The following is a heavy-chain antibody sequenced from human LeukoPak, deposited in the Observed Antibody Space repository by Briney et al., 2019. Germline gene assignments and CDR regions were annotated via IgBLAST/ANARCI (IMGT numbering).Heavy chain of an antibody. V-gene: IGHV1-46*01. Sequence: ASVKVSCKASGYTFTSYYMHWVRQAPGQGLEWMGIINPSGGSTSYAQKFQSRVTMTRDTSTSTVYMELSSLRSEDTAVYYCARDLYRYSSGREPDYWGQGTLVTVSS. CDR1: GYTFTSYY. CDR2: INPSGGST. CDR3: ARDLYRYSSGREPDY. J-gene: IGHJ4*02. D-gene: IGHD6-19*01.